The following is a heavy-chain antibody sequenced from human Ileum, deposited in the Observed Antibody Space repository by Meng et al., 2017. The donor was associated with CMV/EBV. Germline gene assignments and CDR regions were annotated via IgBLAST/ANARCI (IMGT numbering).Heavy chain of an antibody. CDR2: ISTYSGDT. J-gene: IGHJ4*02. Sequence: ASVKVSCKASGYTFTSTGITWVRQAPGQGLEWMGWISTYSGDTKYAQKFQGRVTMTTDTSTSTAYMDLRSLRSDDTAVYYCARDPSWLPDYWGQGTLVTVYS. CDR3: ARDPSWLPDY. CDR1: GYTFTSTG. D-gene: IGHD5-12*01. V-gene: IGHV1-18*01.